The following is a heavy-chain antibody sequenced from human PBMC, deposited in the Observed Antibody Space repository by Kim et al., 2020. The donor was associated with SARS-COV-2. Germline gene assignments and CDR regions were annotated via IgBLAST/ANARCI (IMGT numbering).Heavy chain of an antibody. J-gene: IGHJ4*02. CDR3: ARVYSSGWYYFYY. D-gene: IGHD6-19*01. V-gene: IGHV4-39*01. Sequence: SETLSLTCTVSGGSISSSSYYWDWIRQPPGKGLEWIGSIYYSGSTYYNPSLKSRVTISVDTSKNQFSLKLSSVTAADTAVYYCARVYSSGWYYFYYWGQGTLVTVSS. CDR2: IYYSGST. CDR1: GGSISSSSYY.